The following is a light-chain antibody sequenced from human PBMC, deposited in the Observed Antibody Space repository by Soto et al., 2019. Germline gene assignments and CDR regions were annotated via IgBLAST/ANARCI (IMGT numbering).Light chain of an antibody. CDR2: DVS. CDR1: SSDVGGYNY. V-gene: IGLV2-11*01. J-gene: IGLJ1*01. CDR3: CSYAGSPRYV. Sequence: QSVLTQPRSVSGSPGQSVTISCTGTSSDVGGYNYVSWYQQHPGKAPKVMIYDVSERPSGVPDRFSGSKCGNTASLTISGLQAEDEADYYCCSYAGSPRYVLGTGTKLTVL.